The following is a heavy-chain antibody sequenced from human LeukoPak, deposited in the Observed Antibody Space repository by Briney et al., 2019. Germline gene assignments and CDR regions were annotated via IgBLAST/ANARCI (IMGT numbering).Heavy chain of an antibody. J-gene: IGHJ6*02. CDR2: IIPIFGTA. Sequence: SVKVSCKASGYTFTSYGISWVRQAPGQGLEWMGGIIPIFGTANYAQKFQGRVTITADESTSTAYMELSSLRSEDTAVYYCARECGRGYGRDYYYGMDVWGQGTTVTVSS. V-gene: IGHV1-69*13. CDR3: ARECGRGYGRDYYYGMDV. D-gene: IGHD5-12*01. CDR1: GYTFTSYG.